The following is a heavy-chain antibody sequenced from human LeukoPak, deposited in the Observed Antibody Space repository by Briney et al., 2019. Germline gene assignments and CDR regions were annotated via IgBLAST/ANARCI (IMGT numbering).Heavy chain of an antibody. J-gene: IGHJ4*02. CDR1: GFTVSSNY. CDR2: IRSKAYGGTT. V-gene: IGHV3-49*04. Sequence: GGSLRLSCAASGFTVSSNYMSWVRQAPGKGLEWVGFIRSKAYGGTTEYAASVKGRFTISRDDSKSIAYLQMNSLKTEDTAVYYCTRVHLHYYDSSGYYFDYWGQGTLVTVSS. D-gene: IGHD3-22*01. CDR3: TRVHLHYYDSSGYYFDY.